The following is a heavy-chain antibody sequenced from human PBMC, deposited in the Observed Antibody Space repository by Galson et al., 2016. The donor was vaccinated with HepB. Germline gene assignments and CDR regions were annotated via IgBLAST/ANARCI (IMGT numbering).Heavy chain of an antibody. CDR2: IIPISDTT. Sequence: SVKVSCKASGGTFSSHGISWVRQAPGQGLEWMGGIIPISDTTKYAQKFQGRVTITADDSTSTVYMDLNNLGSEDTAVYYCAREGGYTYGYFDNWGQGTLVTVSS. CDR1: GGTFSSHG. CDR3: AREGGYTYGYFDN. J-gene: IGHJ4*02. D-gene: IGHD5-18*01. V-gene: IGHV1-69*13.